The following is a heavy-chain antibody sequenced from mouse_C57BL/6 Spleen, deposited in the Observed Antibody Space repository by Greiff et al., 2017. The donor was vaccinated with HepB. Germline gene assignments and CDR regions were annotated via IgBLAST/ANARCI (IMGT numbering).Heavy chain of an antibody. Sequence: EVQVVESGPGLVKPSQSLSLTCSVTGYSITSGYYWNWIRQFPGNKLEWMGYISYDGSNNYNPSLKNRISITRDTSKNQFFLKLNSVTTEDTATYYCARGNYDGSDWYFDVWGTGTTVTVSS. CDR1: GYSITSGYY. D-gene: IGHD1-1*01. J-gene: IGHJ1*03. CDR2: ISYDGSN. CDR3: ARGNYDGSDWYFDV. V-gene: IGHV3-6*01.